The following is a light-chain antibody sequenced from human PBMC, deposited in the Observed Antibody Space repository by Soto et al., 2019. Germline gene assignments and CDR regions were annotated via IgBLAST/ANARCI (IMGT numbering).Light chain of an antibody. V-gene: IGLV2-23*01. Sequence: QSVLTQPASVSGPPGQSITISCTGTSIDVGSYNLVSWYQQHPGKAPKLMIYEGSKRPSGVSNRFSGSKSGNTASLTISGLQAEDEADYYCCSYAGSLYVFGTGTKVTVL. CDR1: SIDVGSYNL. CDR2: EGS. CDR3: CSYAGSLYV. J-gene: IGLJ1*01.